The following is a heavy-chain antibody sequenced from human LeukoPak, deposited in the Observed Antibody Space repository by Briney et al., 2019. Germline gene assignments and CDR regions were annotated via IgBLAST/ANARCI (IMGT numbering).Heavy chain of an antibody. Sequence: ASVKVSCKASGYTFTTYGINWVRQAPGQGLEWMGWISGYNGNANYAQKLQGRVTMTTGTSTSTAYMELRSLRSDDTAVYYCARHRLPRVYYDSSGYYHAAFDIWGQGTMVTVSS. CDR3: ARHRLPRVYYDSSGYYHAAFDI. J-gene: IGHJ3*02. D-gene: IGHD3-22*01. V-gene: IGHV1-18*01. CDR2: ISGYNGNA. CDR1: GYTFTTYG.